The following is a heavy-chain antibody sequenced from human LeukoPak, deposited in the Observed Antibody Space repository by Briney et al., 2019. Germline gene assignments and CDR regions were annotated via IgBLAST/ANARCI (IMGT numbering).Heavy chain of an antibody. V-gene: IGHV3-21*01. CDR2: ISSSSSYI. D-gene: IGHD4-17*01. CDR3: ARDPDYGDYEGAFDI. J-gene: IGHJ3*02. Sequence: GGSLRLSCAASGFTFSSYSMNWVRQAPGKGLEWVSSISSSSSYIYYADSVKGRFTISRDNAKNSLYLQMNSLRAEDTAVYYCARDPDYGDYEGAFDIWGQGTMVTVSS. CDR1: GFTFSSYS.